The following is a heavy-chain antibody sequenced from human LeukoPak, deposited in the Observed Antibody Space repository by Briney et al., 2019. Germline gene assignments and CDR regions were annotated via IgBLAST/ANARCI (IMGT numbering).Heavy chain of an antibody. CDR3: ARHRRGSNYYYGMDV. D-gene: IGHD5-12*01. V-gene: IGHV5-10-1*01. Sequence: GESLKISCKGSGYSFTSYWISWVRQMPGKGLEWMGRIDPSDSYTNYSPSFQGHVTISADKSISTAYLQWSSLKASDTAMYYCARHRRGSNYYYGMDVWGKGTTVTVSS. J-gene: IGHJ6*04. CDR1: GYSFTSYW. CDR2: IDPSDSYT.